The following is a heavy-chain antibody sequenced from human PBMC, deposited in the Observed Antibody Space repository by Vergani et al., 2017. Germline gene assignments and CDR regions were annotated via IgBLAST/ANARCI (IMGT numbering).Heavy chain of an antibody. Sequence: QVQLVQSGAEVKKPGASVKVSCKASGYTFTGYYMQWVRQAPGQGLEWMGWINPNSGGTNYAQKFQGRVTMTRDTSISTAYMELSRLRSDDTAVYYCARVPIVVVPAAIASYYFDYWGQGTLVTVSS. J-gene: IGHJ4*02. CDR3: ARVPIVVVPAAIASYYFDY. V-gene: IGHV1-2*02. CDR1: GYTFTGYY. D-gene: IGHD2-2*02. CDR2: INPNSGGT.